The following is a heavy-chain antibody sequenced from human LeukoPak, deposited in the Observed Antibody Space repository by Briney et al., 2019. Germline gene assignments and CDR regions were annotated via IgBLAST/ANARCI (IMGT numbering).Heavy chain of an antibody. CDR2: IGTAGDT. V-gene: IGHV3-13*01. J-gene: IGHJ5*02. CDR3: ARGQYYYDSSGTEDWFDP. D-gene: IGHD3-22*01. CDR1: GFTFSSYD. Sequence: PGGSLRLSCAASGFTFSSYDMHWVRQATGKGLEWVSAIGTAGDTYYPGSVKGRFTISRENAKNSLYLQMNSLRAGDTAVYYCARGQYYYDSSGTEDWFDPWGQGTLVTVSS.